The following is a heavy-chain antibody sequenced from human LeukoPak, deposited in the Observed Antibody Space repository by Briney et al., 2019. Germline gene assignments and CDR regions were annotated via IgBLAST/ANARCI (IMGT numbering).Heavy chain of an antibody. CDR3: ARVGLLSSSSQPLDY. CDR1: GYTFTSYY. J-gene: IGHJ4*02. Sequence: ASVKVSCKASGYTFTSYYMHWVRQAPGQGLEWMGIINPSGGSTSYAQKFQGRVTMTRDTSTSTVYMELNSLRSEDTAVYYCARVGLLSSSSQPLDYWGQGTLVTVSS. CDR2: INPSGGST. D-gene: IGHD6-6*01. V-gene: IGHV1-46*01.